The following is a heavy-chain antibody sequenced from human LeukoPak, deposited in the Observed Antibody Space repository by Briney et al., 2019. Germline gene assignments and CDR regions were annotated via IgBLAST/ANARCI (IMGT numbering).Heavy chain of an antibody. D-gene: IGHD2-2*01. CDR1: TFSSYG. J-gene: IGHJ5*02. Sequence: TFSSYGMSWVRQPPGKGLEWIGSIYYSGSTYYNPSLKSRVTISVDTSKNQFSLKLSSVTAADTAVYYCARLHRGYCSSTSCYGKRKNWFDPWGQGTLVTVSS. V-gene: IGHV4-39*01. CDR3: ARLHRGYCSSTSCYGKRKNWFDP. CDR2: IYYSGST.